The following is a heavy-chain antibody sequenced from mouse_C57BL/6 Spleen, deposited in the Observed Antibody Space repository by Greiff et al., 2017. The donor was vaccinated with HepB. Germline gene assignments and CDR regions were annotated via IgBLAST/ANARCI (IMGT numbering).Heavy chain of an antibody. J-gene: IGHJ4*01. CDR2: ISYDGSN. CDR1: GYSITSGYY. V-gene: IGHV3-6*01. CDR3: ARDWDALPMDY. Sequence: EVKLEESGPGLVKPSQSLSLTCSVTGYSITSGYYWNWIRQFPGNKLEWMGYISYDGSNNYNPSLKNRISITRDTSKNQFFLKLNSVTTEDTATYYCARDWDALPMDYWGQGTSVTVSS. D-gene: IGHD4-1*01.